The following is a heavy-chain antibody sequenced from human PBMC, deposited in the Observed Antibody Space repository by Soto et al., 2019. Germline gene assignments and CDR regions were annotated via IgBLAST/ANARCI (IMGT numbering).Heavy chain of an antibody. D-gene: IGHD3-22*01. CDR2: INAGNGNT. J-gene: IGHJ4*02. CDR1: GYTFTSYA. CDR3: ARDASYDSSGYYQTVEPPDY. V-gene: IGHV1-3*01. Sequence: GASVKVSCKASGYTFTSYAMHWVRQSPGQRLEWMGWINAGNGNTKYSQKFQGRVTITRDTSASTAYMELSSLRSEDTAVYYCARDASYDSSGYYQTVEPPDYWGQGTLVTVSS.